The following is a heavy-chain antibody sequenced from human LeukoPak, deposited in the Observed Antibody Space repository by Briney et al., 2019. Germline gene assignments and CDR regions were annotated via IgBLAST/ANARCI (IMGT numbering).Heavy chain of an antibody. CDR1: GYTFTGYY. V-gene: IGHV1-8*03. D-gene: IGHD1-26*01. J-gene: IGHJ4*02. CDR3: ARGPRSGSYSDFDY. CDR2: MNPNSGNT. Sequence: ASVKVSCKASGYTFTGYYMHWVRQATGQGLEWMGWMNPNSGNTGYAQKFQGRVTITRNTSISTAYMELSSLRSEDTAVYYCARGPRSGSYSDFDYWGQGTLVTVSS.